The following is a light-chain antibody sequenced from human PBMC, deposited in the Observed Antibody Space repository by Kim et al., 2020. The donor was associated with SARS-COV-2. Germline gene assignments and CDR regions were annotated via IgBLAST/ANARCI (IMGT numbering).Light chain of an antibody. Sequence: GDRVTITCRASQSINSWLAWYQQKPGKAPKLLIYKASTLESGVPSRFNGSGSETEFTLTISGLQPDDFATYYCQQYNSYSYTFGQGTKL. J-gene: IGKJ2*01. CDR2: KAS. CDR1: QSINSW. CDR3: QQYNSYSYT. V-gene: IGKV1-5*03.